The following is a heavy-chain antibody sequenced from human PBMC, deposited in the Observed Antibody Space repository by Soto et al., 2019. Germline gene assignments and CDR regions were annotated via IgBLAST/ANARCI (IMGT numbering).Heavy chain of an antibody. CDR1: GFSLNTNAVG. CDR2: LYWDDDK. Sequence: QITLKESGPTLVKPTQTLTLTCTFSGFSLNTNAVGVAWIRQPPGKALEWLALLYWDDDKRYSPSLKSRLTITTDTSKNQVVLTMTNMDPEDTARYYCAHRRVRDSSGENFDSWGQGTLVTVSS. J-gene: IGHJ4*02. V-gene: IGHV2-5*02. CDR3: AHRRVRDSSGENFDS. D-gene: IGHD6-19*01.